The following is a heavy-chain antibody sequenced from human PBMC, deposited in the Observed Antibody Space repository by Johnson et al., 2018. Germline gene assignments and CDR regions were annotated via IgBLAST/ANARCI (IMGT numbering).Heavy chain of an antibody. CDR3: ARLNVDTAMRDYYYYYYGMDV. D-gene: IGHD5-18*01. V-gene: IGHV1-8*01. CDR2: MNPNSGNT. J-gene: IGHJ6*02. CDR1: GYTFNSYD. Sequence: QVQLVQSGAEVKKPGASVKVSCKTSGYTFNSYDINWVRQATGQGLEWMGRMNPNSGNTAYAQRFQGRVPMTTDTATSTAYMELRSLRSDDTAVYYCARLNVDTAMRDYYYYYYGMDVWGQGTTVTVSS.